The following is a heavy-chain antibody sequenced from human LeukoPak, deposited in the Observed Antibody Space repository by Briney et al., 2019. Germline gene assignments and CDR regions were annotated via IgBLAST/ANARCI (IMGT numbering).Heavy chain of an antibody. CDR2: ISPDRT. J-gene: IGHJ3*02. D-gene: IGHD3-3*02. Sequence: PGGSLRLSCAASGFSFSTNPMSWVRQAPGKGLEWVSAISPDRTYYADSVKGRLTISRDNYKNTLPLPINPPSAAHTAIHSRVKEPVHRAFTRSFEIWGQGTVVTASS. V-gene: IGHV3-23*01. CDR3: VKEPVHRAFTRSFEI. CDR1: GFSFSTNP.